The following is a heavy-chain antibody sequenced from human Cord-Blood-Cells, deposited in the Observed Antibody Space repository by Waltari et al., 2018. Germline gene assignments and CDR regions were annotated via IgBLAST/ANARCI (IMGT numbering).Heavy chain of an antibody. V-gene: IGHV4-34*01. D-gene: IGHD2-2*01. CDR1: GGSFSGYY. J-gene: IGHJ3*02. CDR3: ARASSLYCSSTSCYDAFDI. CDR2: INHSGST. Sequence: VQLQQWGAGQLKPPEPLSLTCAVYGGSFSGYYWDWLRQPPGKGLEWIGEINHSGSTNYNPSLKSRVTISVDTSKNQFSLKLSSVTAADTAVYYCARASSLYCSSTSCYDAFDIWGQGTMVTVSS.